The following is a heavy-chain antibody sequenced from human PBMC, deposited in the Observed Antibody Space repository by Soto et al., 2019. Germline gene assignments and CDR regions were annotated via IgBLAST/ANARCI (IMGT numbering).Heavy chain of an antibody. V-gene: IGHV1-46*01. J-gene: IGHJ4*02. Sequence: QVLLVQSGAEVKKPGASVKVSCKASGYTFTDSYMHWVRQAPGQGLEWMGILNPSGGSTSYAQKFRGRVTMTRDTSTSTVYMELTSLRSEDTAVFHCATSPATIGWYGNPYYLDHWGQGTLVTVSS. CDR1: GYTFTDSY. D-gene: IGHD6-19*01. CDR3: ATSPATIGWYGNPYYLDH. CDR2: LNPSGGST.